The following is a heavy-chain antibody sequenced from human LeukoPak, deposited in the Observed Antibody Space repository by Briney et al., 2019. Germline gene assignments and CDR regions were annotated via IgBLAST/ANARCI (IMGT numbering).Heavy chain of an antibody. CDR1: GGTFSSYA. CDR2: IIPIFGTA. CDR3: ARVACSGGSCYHFDY. J-gene: IGHJ4*02. V-gene: IGHV1-69*13. Sequence: SVKVSCKASGGTFSSYAISWVRQAPGQGLEWMGGIIPIFGTANYAQKFQGRVTITADESTSTAYMELSSLRSEDTAVYYCARVACSGGSCYHFDYWGQGTLVTVSS. D-gene: IGHD2-15*01.